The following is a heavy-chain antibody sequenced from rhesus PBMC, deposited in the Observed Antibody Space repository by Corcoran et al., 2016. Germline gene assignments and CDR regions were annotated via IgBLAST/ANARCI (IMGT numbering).Heavy chain of an antibody. CDR3: ARRVGVVMYSLDV. CDR1: GGSISGYYY. CDR2: IYGNSAST. D-gene: IGHD3-3*01. V-gene: IGHV4-73*01. J-gene: IGHJ5-2*02. Sequence: QVKLQQWGEGLVKPSETLSLTCAVYGGSISGYYYRSWLRQPPGKGLEWGGYIYGNSASTNYNPSLKNRVTISKDTSKNQFTLKLSSVTAADTAVCYCARRVGVVMYSLDVWGRGVLVTVSS.